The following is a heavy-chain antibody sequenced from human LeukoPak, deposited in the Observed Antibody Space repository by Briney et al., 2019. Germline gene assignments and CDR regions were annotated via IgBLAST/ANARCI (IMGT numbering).Heavy chain of an antibody. D-gene: IGHD5-12*01. Sequence: GGSLRLSCAASGFTFSSYWMSWVRQAPGKGLEWVANIKQDGSEKYYVDSVKGRITISRDNAKNSLYLQMNSLRAEDTAVYYYARVDIVATTNLYYYYCMDVWGQGTTVTVSS. CDR1: GFTFSSYW. CDR3: ARVDIVATTNLYYYYCMDV. V-gene: IGHV3-7*01. J-gene: IGHJ6*02. CDR2: IKQDGSEK.